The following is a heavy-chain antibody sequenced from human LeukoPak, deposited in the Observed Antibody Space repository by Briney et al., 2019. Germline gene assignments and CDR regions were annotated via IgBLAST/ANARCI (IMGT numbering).Heavy chain of an antibody. J-gene: IGHJ5*02. CDR3: AIVMITFGGVIDP. V-gene: IGHV1-2*02. CDR1: GYTFTGYY. Sequence: ASVKVSCKASGYTFTGYYMHWVRQAPGQGLEWMGWINPNSGGTHYAQKFQGRVTMTRDTSISTAYMELSRLRSDDTAVYYCAIVMITFGGVIDPWGQGTLVTVSS. D-gene: IGHD3-16*01. CDR2: INPNSGGT.